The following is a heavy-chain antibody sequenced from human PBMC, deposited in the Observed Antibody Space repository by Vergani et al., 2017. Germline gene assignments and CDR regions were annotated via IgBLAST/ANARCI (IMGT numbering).Heavy chain of an antibody. Sequence: QVQLQESGPGLVKPSETLSLTCTVSGGSISSYYWSWIRQPPGKGLEWIGYIYYSGGTNYNPSLKSRVTISVHTSKNQCSLKLSSVPAADTAVYYWASAEAAAGDWGYYYDYYMDVWGKGTTVTVSS. J-gene: IGHJ6*03. V-gene: IGHV4-59*01. CDR2: IYYSGGT. D-gene: IGHD6-13*01. CDR1: GGSISSYY. CDR3: ASAEAAAGDWGYYYDYYMDV.